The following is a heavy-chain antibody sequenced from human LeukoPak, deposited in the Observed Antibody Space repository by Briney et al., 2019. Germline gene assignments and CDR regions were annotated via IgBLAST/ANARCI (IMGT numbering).Heavy chain of an antibody. V-gene: IGHV1-2*02. CDR1: GYTFATYF. Sequence: ASVKVSCKTSGYTFATYFMHWVRQAPGQGLEWMGYIKPNSGVTNYAQKFRGRVTMTWDTSISTAYIELSGLTSDETAIYYCARPIYCGSNCYYNFDYWGQGTLVTVSS. CDR2: IKPNSGVT. CDR3: ARPIYCGSNCYYNFDY. D-gene: IGHD2-21*02. J-gene: IGHJ4*02.